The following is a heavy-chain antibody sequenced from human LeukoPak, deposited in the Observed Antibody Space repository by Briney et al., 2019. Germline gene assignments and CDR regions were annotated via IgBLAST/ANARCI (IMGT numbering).Heavy chain of an antibody. CDR1: GYTFTSNG. V-gene: IGHV1-18*04. Sequence: ASVKVSCKASGYTFTSNGISWVRQAPGQGLEWMGWISAYNGNINYAQKFQGRVTMTTDTSTSTAHMELRSLRSEDTAVYYCARGYCSSTSCYRRGNWFDPWGQGTPVTVSS. D-gene: IGHD2-2*01. CDR3: ARGYCSSTSCYRRGNWFDP. CDR2: ISAYNGNI. J-gene: IGHJ5*02.